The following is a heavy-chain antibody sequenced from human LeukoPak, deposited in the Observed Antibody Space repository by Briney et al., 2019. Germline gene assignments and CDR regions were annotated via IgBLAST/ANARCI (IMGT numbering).Heavy chain of an antibody. V-gene: IGHV3-11*04. Sequence: GGSLRLSCAASGFTFSDYQMSWIRQAPGKGLEWVSYIGSSGTTIYYADSVKGRFTISRDNAKNPLYLQMNSLRAEDTAVYYCARGGYSDYLNCWGQGTLVTVSS. D-gene: IGHD1-1*01. CDR2: IGSSGTTI. CDR1: GFTFSDYQ. CDR3: ARGGYSDYLNC. J-gene: IGHJ4*02.